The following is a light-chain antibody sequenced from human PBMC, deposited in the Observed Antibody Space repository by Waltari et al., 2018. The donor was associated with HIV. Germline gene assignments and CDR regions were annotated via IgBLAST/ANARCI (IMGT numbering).Light chain of an antibody. CDR3: AAWDDSLNAHVL. CDR2: NNN. J-gene: IGLJ2*01. Sequence: QSVLTQPPSASGTPGQRVTISCSGRNSNIGRNTVHWYQQLPGTAHKLLIYNNNQRPSGVSDRFSGSKSGTSASLAISGLQSEDEADYYCAAWDDSLNAHVLFGGGTKLTVL. V-gene: IGLV1-44*01. CDR1: NSNIGRNT.